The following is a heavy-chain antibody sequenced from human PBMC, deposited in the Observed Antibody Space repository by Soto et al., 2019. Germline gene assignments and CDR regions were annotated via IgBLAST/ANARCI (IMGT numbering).Heavy chain of an antibody. CDR3: ARGYYDRSGYQPPGY. Sequence: SETLSLTCVVSGGSLSSYYWSWIRQPPGKGLEWIGYIYYSGSTNYNPSLKSRVTISVDTSKNQFSLKLSSVTAADTAVYYCARGYYDRSGYQPPGYWGQGTLVTVS. D-gene: IGHD3-22*01. CDR1: GGSLSSYY. J-gene: IGHJ4*02. CDR2: IYYSGST. V-gene: IGHV4-59*01.